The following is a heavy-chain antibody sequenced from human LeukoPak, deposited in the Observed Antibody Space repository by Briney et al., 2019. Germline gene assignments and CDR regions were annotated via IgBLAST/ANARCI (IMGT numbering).Heavy chain of an antibody. CDR1: GGTFSSYA. J-gene: IGHJ5*02. CDR3: ARASPYYDFWSGYWNNWFDP. V-gene: IGHV1-69*13. CDR2: IIPIFGTA. Sequence: ASVKVSCKASGGTFSSYAISWVRQAPGQGREWMGGIIPIFGTANYAQKFQGRVTITADEFTSTAYMELSSLRSEDTAVYYCARASPYYDFWSGYWNNWFDPWGQGTLVTVSS. D-gene: IGHD3-3*01.